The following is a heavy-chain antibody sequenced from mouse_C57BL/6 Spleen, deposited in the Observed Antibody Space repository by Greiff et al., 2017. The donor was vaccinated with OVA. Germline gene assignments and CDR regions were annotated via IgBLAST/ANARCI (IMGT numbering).Heavy chain of an antibody. CDR1: GYSITSGYY. CDR3: ARDGPWYFDV. V-gene: IGHV3-6*01. J-gene: IGHJ1*03. CDR2: ISYDGSN. Sequence: ESGPGLVKPSQSLSLTCSVTGYSITSGYYWNWIRQFPGNKLEWMGYISYDGSNNYNPSLKNRISITRDTSKNQFFLKLNSVTTEDTATYYCARDGPWYFDVWGTGTTVTVSS.